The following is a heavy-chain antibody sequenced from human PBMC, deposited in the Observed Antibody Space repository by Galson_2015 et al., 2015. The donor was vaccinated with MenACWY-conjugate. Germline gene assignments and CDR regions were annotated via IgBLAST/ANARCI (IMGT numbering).Heavy chain of an antibody. D-gene: IGHD5-12*01. CDR2: IRAGGGLT. Sequence: SLRLSCAGSGLIFGNYDMNWVRQTPGKGLKWLAGIRAGGGLTYYADSVKGRFTISRDNAQNTLFLQMNGLRIEDTAVYYCAKDIGSEYSGYAVLDFWGQGALVAVSS. V-gene: IGHV3-23*01. J-gene: IGHJ4*02. CDR1: GLIFGNYD. CDR3: AKDIGSEYSGYAVLDF.